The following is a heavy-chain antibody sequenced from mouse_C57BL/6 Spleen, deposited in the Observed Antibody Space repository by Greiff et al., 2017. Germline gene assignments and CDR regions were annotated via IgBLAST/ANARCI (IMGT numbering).Heavy chain of an antibody. J-gene: IGHJ2*01. V-gene: IGHV3-6*01. CDR2: ISYDGSN. Sequence: ESGPGLVKPSPSLSLTCSVTGYSITSGYYWNWIRQFPGNKLEWMGYISYDGSNNYNPSLKNRISITRDTSKNQFFLKLNSVTTEDTATYYCARRDDYDVGNYFDYWGQGTTLTVSS. CDR3: ARRDDYDVGNYFDY. D-gene: IGHD2-4*01. CDR1: GYSITSGYY.